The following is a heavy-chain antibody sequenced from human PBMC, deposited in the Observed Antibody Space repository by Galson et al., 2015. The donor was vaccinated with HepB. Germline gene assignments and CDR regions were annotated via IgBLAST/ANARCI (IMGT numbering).Heavy chain of an antibody. Sequence: SVKVSCKASGGTFSSYAISRVRQAPGQGLEWMGRIIPILGIANYAQKFQGRVTITADKSTSTAYMELSSLRSEDTAVYYCAREGGGYCSSTSCYTGWFDPWGQGTLVTVSS. CDR2: IIPILGIA. CDR1: GGTFSSYA. J-gene: IGHJ5*02. V-gene: IGHV1-69*04. D-gene: IGHD2-2*02. CDR3: AREGGGYCSSTSCYTGWFDP.